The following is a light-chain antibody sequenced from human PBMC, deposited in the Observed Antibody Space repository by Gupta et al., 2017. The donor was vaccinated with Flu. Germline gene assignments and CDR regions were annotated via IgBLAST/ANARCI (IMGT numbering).Light chain of an antibody. V-gene: IGKV1-5*03. CDR3: HHNNSYLT. CDR2: GAS. Sequence: EIQMTQSPSTLSASVGDRVTITCRASQSISRWLAWYQQKPGKVPKLLIYGASTLETGVPSWFGGGGETKEFTPTSSRRQDDVSAYYYLHHNNSYLTFGRGTKVEIK. J-gene: IGKJ1*01. CDR1: QSISRW.